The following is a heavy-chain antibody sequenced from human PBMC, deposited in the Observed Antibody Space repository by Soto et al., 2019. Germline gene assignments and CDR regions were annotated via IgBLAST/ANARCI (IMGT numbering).Heavy chain of an antibody. V-gene: IGHV4-38-2*02. CDR3: ARVHVMVVAGSTFDY. Sequence: SETLSLTCTVSGYSIISGSYLALIRHPPGKGPEWIASIYHGGTTFYNPSLKSRITISVDTSNNQFSLKLTSVTAADTAVYYCARVHVMVVAGSTFDYWGHGTLVTVSS. D-gene: IGHD6-19*01. CDR2: IYHGGTT. CDR1: GYSIISGSY. J-gene: IGHJ4*01.